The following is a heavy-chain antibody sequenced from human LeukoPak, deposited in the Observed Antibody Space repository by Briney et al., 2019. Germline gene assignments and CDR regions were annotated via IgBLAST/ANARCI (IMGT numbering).Heavy chain of an antibody. V-gene: IGHV3-7*01. CDR3: ATKEPSTSGWSY. CDR2: IKEDGSEK. D-gene: IGHD6-19*01. CDR1: GFTFNRDW. J-gene: IGHJ4*02. Sequence: GSLRLSCAASGFTFNRDWRAWVRQAPGKGLEWVANIKEDGSEKNYVDSVKGRFTISRDNAVNSVYLQMNDLRAEDTGVYYCATKEPSTSGWSYWGQGTLVTVSS.